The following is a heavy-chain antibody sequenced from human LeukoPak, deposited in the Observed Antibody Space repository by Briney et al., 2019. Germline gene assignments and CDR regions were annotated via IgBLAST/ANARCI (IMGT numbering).Heavy chain of an antibody. CDR2: IYYSGST. Sequence: PSETLSLTCAVYGGSFSGYYWSWIRQPPGKGLEWIGYIYYSGSTNYNPSLKSRVTISVDTSKNQFSLKLSSVTAADTAVYYCARSIAAAANWFDPWGQGTLVTVSS. D-gene: IGHD6-13*01. CDR1: GGSFSGYY. V-gene: IGHV4-59*01. CDR3: ARSIAAAANWFDP. J-gene: IGHJ5*02.